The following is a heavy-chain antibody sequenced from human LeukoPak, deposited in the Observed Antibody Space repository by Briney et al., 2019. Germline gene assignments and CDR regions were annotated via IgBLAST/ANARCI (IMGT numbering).Heavy chain of an antibody. CDR1: GFTFSSYG. V-gene: IGHV3-30*18. CDR3: TKGDIAVAADY. Sequence: PGGSLRLSCAASGFTFSSYGMHWVRQAPGKGLEWVAAISYDGSNKYYADSVKGRFTISRDNSKNTLYLQMNSLRAEDTAVYYCTKGDIAVAADYWGQGTLVTVSS. J-gene: IGHJ4*02. D-gene: IGHD6-19*01. CDR2: ISYDGSNK.